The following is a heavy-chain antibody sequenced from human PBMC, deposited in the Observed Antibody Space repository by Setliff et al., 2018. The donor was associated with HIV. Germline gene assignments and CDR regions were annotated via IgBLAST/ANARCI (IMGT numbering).Heavy chain of an antibody. D-gene: IGHD6-13*01. CDR1: GYSIRSGYY. CDR2: IYHSGST. V-gene: IGHV4-38-2*01. Sequence: SETLSLTCAVSGYSIRSGYYWGWIRQPPGKGLEWIGSIYHSGSTYYNPSLKSRVSISVDTSKNQFSLKLGSVTAADTAVYYCARHESGRSSSWSNFDYWGQGTLVTVSS. J-gene: IGHJ4*02. CDR3: ARHESGRSSSWSNFDY.